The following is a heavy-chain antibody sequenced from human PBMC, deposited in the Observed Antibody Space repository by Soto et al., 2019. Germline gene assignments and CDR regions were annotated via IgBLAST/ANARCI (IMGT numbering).Heavy chain of an antibody. Sequence: EVQLVESGGGLVQPGGSLRLSCAASGFTFTSYWMSRVRQAPGKGLEWVANIKQDGSEKYYVDSVKGRFTISRDNAKNSLYLQMNSLRAEDTAVYYCARVVGDGDYADWGQGTLVTVSS. V-gene: IGHV3-7*01. CDR1: GFTFTSYW. CDR3: ARVVGDGDYAD. D-gene: IGHD4-17*01. CDR2: IKQDGSEK. J-gene: IGHJ4*02.